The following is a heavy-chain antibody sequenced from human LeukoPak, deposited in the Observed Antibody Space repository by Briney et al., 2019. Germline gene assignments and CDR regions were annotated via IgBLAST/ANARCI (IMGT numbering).Heavy chain of an antibody. CDR3: ATAQPLRTATLGY. CDR1: GFTFSSYW. D-gene: IGHD2-2*01. J-gene: IGHJ4*02. V-gene: IGHV3-74*01. CDR2: INTDGSSTST. Sequence: GGSLRLSCAASGFTFSSYWMHWVRQAPGKGLVWVSRINTDGSSTSTSYADSVKGRFTISRDNAKNTLYLQMNSLRAEDAAVYYCATAQPLRTATLGYWGQGTLVTVSS.